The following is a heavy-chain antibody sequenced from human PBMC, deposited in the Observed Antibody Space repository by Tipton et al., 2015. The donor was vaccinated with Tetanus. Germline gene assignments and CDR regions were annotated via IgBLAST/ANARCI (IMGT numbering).Heavy chain of an antibody. Sequence: AASGFTFSSYAMSWVRQAPGKGLEWVSTISGSGGSTYYADSVKGRFTISRDNSKNTLYLQMNSLRVEDTAVYYCARDRDGDYAAFDYWGQGTLVTVSS. V-gene: IGHV3-23*01. J-gene: IGHJ4*02. CDR2: ISGSGGST. CDR3: ARDRDGDYAAFDY. D-gene: IGHD4-17*01. CDR1: GFTFSSYA.